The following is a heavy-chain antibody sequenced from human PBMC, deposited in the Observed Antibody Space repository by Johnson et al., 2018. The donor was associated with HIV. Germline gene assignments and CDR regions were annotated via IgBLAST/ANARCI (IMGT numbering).Heavy chain of an antibody. J-gene: IGHJ3*01. V-gene: IGHV3-9*01. CDR1: GFTFDDYA. CDR3: VREGPSERAGFDF. Sequence: VQLVESGGGLVQPGRSLRLSCAASGFTFDDYAMHWVRQAPGKGLEWVSGISWNSGSTYYADSVKGRFTISRDNSKNTLYLQINSLRAEDTAVYFCVREGPSERAGFDFWGQGTSVTVSS. CDR2: ISWNSGST.